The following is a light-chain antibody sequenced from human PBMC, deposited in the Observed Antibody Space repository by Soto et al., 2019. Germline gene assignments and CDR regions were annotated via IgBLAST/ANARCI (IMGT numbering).Light chain of an antibody. J-gene: IGKJ1*01. Sequence: EIVMTQSPATLSVSPGERATLSCRASQSVSSNLAWYQQKPGQAPRLLIYGAYSRATGIQDRFSGSGSGTDFTLTIRRLEPEDFAVYYCKQYGSSPRTVGQGTKVDIK. CDR3: KQYGSSPRT. CDR2: GAY. CDR1: QSVSSN. V-gene: IGKV3-20*01.